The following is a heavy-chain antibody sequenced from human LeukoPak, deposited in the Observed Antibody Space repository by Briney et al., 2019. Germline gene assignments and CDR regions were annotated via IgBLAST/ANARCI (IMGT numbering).Heavy chain of an antibody. CDR1: GYTFTSYD. J-gene: IGHJ6*03. Sequence: ASVKVSCKASGYTFTSYDINWVRQATGQGLEWMGWMNPNSGNTGYALKFQGRVTITRNTSISTAYMELSSLRSEDTAVYYCARGGTKYYYYYMDVWGKGTTVTVSS. D-gene: IGHD2-8*01. CDR3: ARGGTKYYYYYMDV. CDR2: MNPNSGNT. V-gene: IGHV1-8*03.